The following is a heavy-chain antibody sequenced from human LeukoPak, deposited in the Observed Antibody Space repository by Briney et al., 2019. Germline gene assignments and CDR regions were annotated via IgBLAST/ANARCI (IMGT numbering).Heavy chain of an antibody. CDR2: IHWNGGST. J-gene: IGHJ2*01. Sequence: PGGSLRLSCAASGFTVSSNYMSWVRQAPGKGLEWVSGIHWNGGSTSYADSVQGRFTISRDNAKNSLYLQMDSLRAEDTALYHCARVSYYDSSGHLNWYFDLWGRGTLVTVSS. D-gene: IGHD3-22*01. CDR1: GFTVSSNY. V-gene: IGHV3-20*01. CDR3: ARVSYYDSSGHLNWYFDL.